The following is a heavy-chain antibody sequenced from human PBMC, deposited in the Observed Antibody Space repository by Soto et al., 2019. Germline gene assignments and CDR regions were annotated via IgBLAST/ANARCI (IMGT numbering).Heavy chain of an antibody. CDR1: GFTFRSYE. CDR2: ISDSGGTV. V-gene: IGHV3-48*03. D-gene: IGHD3-3*01. J-gene: IGHJ6*02. CDR3: ARDLLHYDFWSGYSAYFYYGMDV. Sequence: GGSLRLSCAASGFTFRSYEMNWVRQAPGPGLEWVSYISDSGGTVYYADSVKGRFTVSRDNAQNSVYLQMDSLRTEDTAVYYCARDLLHYDFWSGYSAYFYYGMDVWGPGTTVTVSS.